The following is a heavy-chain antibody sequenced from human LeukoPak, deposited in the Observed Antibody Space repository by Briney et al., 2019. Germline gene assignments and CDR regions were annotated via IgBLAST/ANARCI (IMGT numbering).Heavy chain of an antibody. CDR3: ARAGRHRITDHHY. CDR2: FYYSGST. CDR1: GDSISSSSYY. Sequence: SETLSLTCTVSGDSISSSSYYWGWIRQPPGKGLEWIGTFYYSGSTYYSPSLKSRATISVDTSKNQFSLKLSSVTAADTAVYYCARAGRHRITDHHYWGQGTLVTVSS. D-gene: IGHD3-10*01. V-gene: IGHV4-39*07. J-gene: IGHJ4*02.